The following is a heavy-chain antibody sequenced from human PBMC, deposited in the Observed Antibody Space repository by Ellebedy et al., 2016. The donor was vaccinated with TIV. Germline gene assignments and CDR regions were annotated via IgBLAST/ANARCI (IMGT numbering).Heavy chain of an antibody. Sequence: PGGSLRLSCAASGFTFRSYAMHWVRQAPGKGLEWVAVVTNDGVNKYYAESVQGRFTVSRDNSKTTLYLQMNSLRPEETAVYSCARDGPPRSGSTVTTGWFDPWGQGTLVTVSS. D-gene: IGHD4-17*01. CDR1: GFTFRSYA. J-gene: IGHJ5*02. V-gene: IGHV3-30*04. CDR3: ARDGPPRSGSTVTTGWFDP. CDR2: VTNDGVNK.